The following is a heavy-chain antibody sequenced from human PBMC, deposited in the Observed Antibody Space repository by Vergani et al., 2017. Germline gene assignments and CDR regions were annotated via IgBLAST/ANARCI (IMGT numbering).Heavy chain of an antibody. CDR2: NNPNSGGT. J-gene: IGHJ6*03. D-gene: IGHD6-13*01. Sequence: QVQLVQSGAEVKKPGASVKVSCKASGYTFTGYYMHWVRQAPGQGLEWMGWNNPNSGGTNYAQKFQGRVTMTRDTSISTAYMELSRLRSDDTAVYYCARGYSSSWYHPVYYYYMDVWGKGTTVTVSS. CDR3: ARGYSSSWYHPVYYYYMDV. V-gene: IGHV1-2*02. CDR1: GYTFTGYY.